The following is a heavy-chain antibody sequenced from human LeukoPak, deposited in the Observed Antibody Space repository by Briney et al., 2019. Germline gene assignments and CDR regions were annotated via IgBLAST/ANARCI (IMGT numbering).Heavy chain of an antibody. Sequence: SETLSLTCTVSGGSISSSSYYWGWIRQPPGKGLEWIGSIDYSGSTYYNPSLKSRVTISVDTSKNQFSLKLSSVTAADTAVYYCARPGIAAAGSVWGQGTLVTVSS. J-gene: IGHJ4*02. D-gene: IGHD6-13*01. CDR2: IDYSGST. CDR1: GGSISSSSYY. V-gene: IGHV4-39*01. CDR3: ARPGIAAAGSV.